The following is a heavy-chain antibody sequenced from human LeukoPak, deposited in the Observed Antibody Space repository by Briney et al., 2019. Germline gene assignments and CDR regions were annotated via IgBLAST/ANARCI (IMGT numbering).Heavy chain of an antibody. CDR3: AKYNSDWYDDY. Sequence: GGSLRLSCAASGFTFSSYAMSWVRQAPGKGLEWVSALSGSGDSTDYADSVKGRFTISRDNSKNTLYLQMSSLRAEDTALYYCAKYNSDWYDDYWGQGTLVTVSS. CDR1: GFTFSSYA. CDR2: LSGSGDST. D-gene: IGHD6-19*01. J-gene: IGHJ4*02. V-gene: IGHV3-23*01.